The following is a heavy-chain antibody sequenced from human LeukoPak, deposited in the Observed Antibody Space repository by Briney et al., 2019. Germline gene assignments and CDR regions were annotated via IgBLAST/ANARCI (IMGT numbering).Heavy chain of an antibody. Sequence: MASETLSLTCAVYGGSFSGYYWSWIRQPPGKGLEWIGEINHSGSTNYNPSLKSRVTMSVDTSKNQFSLKLSSVTAADTAVYYCARVGIAVAGTGYYYYYYYMDVWGKGTTVTVSS. V-gene: IGHV4-34*01. J-gene: IGHJ6*03. CDR3: ARVGIAVAGTGYYYYYYYMDV. CDR2: INHSGST. CDR1: GGSFSGYY. D-gene: IGHD6-19*01.